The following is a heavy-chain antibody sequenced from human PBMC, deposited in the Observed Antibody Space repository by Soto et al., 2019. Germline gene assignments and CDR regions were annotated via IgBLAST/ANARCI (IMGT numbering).Heavy chain of an antibody. CDR1: GGTFTSTNW. CDR2: FYRNGST. V-gene: IGHV4-4*02. Sequence: PSETLSLTSAASGGTFTSTNWWTWVRQPPGQGPEWIGGFYRNGSTNYNPPCKSRVTISLSKSENHFFLKVTYLTPAATPCYYPASRDRGTNVDYWCHGSLVTVFS. D-gene: IGHD1-1*01. CDR3: ASRDRGTNVDY. J-gene: IGHJ4*01.